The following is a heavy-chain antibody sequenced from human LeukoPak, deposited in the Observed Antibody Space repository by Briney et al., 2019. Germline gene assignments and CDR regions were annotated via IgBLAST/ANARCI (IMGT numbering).Heavy chain of an antibody. D-gene: IGHD3-22*01. J-gene: IGHJ4*02. CDR2: IYNSGST. CDR3: ARDRRDYDSSGYYYYFDY. V-gene: IGHV4-61*09. CDR1: GGSISSGSYY. Sequence: SETLSLTCTVSGGSISSGSYYWRWIRQPAGKGLERIGHIYNSGSTNYNPSLKSRVTISVDTSKNHFSLNLSSGTAADTAVYYCARDRRDYDSSGYYYYFDYWGQGTLVTVSS.